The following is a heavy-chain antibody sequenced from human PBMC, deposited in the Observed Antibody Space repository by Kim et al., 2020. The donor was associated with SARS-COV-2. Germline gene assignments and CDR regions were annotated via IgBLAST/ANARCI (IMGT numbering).Heavy chain of an antibody. CDR1: GYIFNSYD. Sequence: ASVKVSCTASGYIFNSYDINWVRQAPGQGLEWMGWMNPNSANTGYAQKFQGRVTTTRDTSINTAYLDLSSLSSEDTAVYYCARGSTMVRGSSPINYYGMDVWGQGTAVIVSS. CDR2: MNPNSANT. V-gene: IGHV1-8*02. J-gene: IGHJ6*02. CDR3: ARGSTMVRGSSPINYYGMDV. D-gene: IGHD3-10*01.